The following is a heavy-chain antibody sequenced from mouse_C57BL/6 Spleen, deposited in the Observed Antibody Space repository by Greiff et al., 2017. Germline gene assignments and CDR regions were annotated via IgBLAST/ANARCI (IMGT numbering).Heavy chain of an antibody. CDR2: IYPRSGNT. J-gene: IGHJ1*03. D-gene: IGHD2-4*01. CDR3: ARRDDYDPYWYVDV. V-gene: IGHV1-81*01. CDR1: GYTFTSYG. Sequence: VQLQQSGAELARPGASVKLSCKASGYTFTSYGISWVKQRTGQGLEWIGEIYPRSGNTYYNEKFKGKATLTADKSSSTAYMELRSLTSEDSAVYFCARRDDYDPYWYVDVWGTGTTVTVSS.